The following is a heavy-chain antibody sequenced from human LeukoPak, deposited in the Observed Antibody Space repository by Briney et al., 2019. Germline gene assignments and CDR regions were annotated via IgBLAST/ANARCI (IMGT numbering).Heavy chain of an antibody. Sequence: GESLKISCKGSGYSFTSYWIGWVRQMPGKGLEWMGIIYPGDSDTRYSPSFQGQVTISADKSISTAYLQWSSLKASDTAMYYCARHRYYDFWSGYSWFDPWGPGTLVTVSS. V-gene: IGHV5-51*01. CDR3: ARHRYYDFWSGYSWFDP. D-gene: IGHD3-3*01. J-gene: IGHJ5*02. CDR2: IYPGDSDT. CDR1: GYSFTSYW.